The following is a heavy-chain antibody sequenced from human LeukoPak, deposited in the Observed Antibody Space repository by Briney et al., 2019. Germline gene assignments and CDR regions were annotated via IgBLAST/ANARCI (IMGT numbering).Heavy chain of an antibody. CDR1: GGSISSYY. V-gene: IGHV4-4*07. Sequence: SETLSLTCTVSGGSISSYYWSWVRQPAGKGLEGMGGIYNSRSTNYNPSLKSRVTMSVHTSKNQFSLKLSSVTAADTAVYYCAREHYYGSGSYYNYYYGMDVWGQGTTVTVSS. D-gene: IGHD3-10*01. J-gene: IGHJ6*02. CDR3: AREHYYGSGSYYNYYYGMDV. CDR2: IYNSRST.